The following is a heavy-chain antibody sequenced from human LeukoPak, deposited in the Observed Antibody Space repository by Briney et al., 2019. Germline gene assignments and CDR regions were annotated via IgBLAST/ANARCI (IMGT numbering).Heavy chain of an antibody. Sequence: SETLSLTRTVSGGSISSSSYYWGWIRQPPGKGLEWIGGIYYSGSTYYNPSLKSRVTISVDTSKDQFSLKLSSVTAADTAVYYCARDEGATYDSWGQGTMVTVSS. CDR2: IYYSGST. V-gene: IGHV4-39*07. CDR1: GGSISSSSYY. J-gene: IGHJ3*01. D-gene: IGHD1-26*01. CDR3: ARDEGATYDS.